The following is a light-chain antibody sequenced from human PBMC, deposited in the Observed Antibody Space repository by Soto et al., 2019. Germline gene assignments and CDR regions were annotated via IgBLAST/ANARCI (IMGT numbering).Light chain of an antibody. Sequence: EIVMTHAPATLSGSPGERATLSCMASPSVSVNVAWYQQKPGQAPRLLIYGASTSATGIPARFSGSGSGTDFTPTISSLQSEDFAVYYGQQYNNWPRTFCKGSMVDIK. CDR1: PSVSVN. V-gene: IGKV3-15*01. J-gene: IGKJ1*01. CDR2: GAS. CDR3: QQYNNWPRT.